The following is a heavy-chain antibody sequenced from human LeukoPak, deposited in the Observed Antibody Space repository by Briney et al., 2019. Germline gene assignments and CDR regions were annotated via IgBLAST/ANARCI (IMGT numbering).Heavy chain of an antibody. CDR3: VRIAAAGTGDY. Sequence: GASVKVSCKASGYTFTSYDINWVRQATAQGLEWMGWMNPNSGNTGYAQKFQGRVTMTRNTSISTAYMELSSLRSEDTAVYYCVRIAAAGTGDYWGQGTLVTVSS. J-gene: IGHJ4*02. CDR1: GYTFTSYD. D-gene: IGHD6-13*01. CDR2: MNPNSGNT. V-gene: IGHV1-8*01.